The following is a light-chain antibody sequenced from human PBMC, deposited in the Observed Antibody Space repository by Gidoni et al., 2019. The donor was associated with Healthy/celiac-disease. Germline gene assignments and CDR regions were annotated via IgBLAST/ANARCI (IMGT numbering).Light chain of an antibody. CDR1: QSISSY. Sequence: IQMTQSPSSLSASVGDRVTITCRASQSISSYLHWYQQKPGKAPKLLIYAASSLQSGVPSRFSGSGSGTDFTLTISSLQPEDFATDYCQQSYSTPLTFGGGTKVEIK. CDR2: AAS. J-gene: IGKJ4*01. V-gene: IGKV1-39*01. CDR3: QQSYSTPLT.